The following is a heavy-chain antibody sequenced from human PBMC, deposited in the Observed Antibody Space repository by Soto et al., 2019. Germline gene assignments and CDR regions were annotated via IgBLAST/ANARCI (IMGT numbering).Heavy chain of an antibody. CDR3: VRPTYFSDSSGYTRCLDY. J-gene: IGHJ4*02. D-gene: IGHD3-22*01. CDR2: SRDKPQGYST. V-gene: IGHV3-72*01. Sequence: EVQLVESGGGLVQPGGSLRLSCAGSGFTLSDHYIDWVRQAPGKGLEWVGRSRDKPQGYSTAYAASVKGRFTTSRDESKNSAYLHMNSLKTENTAVYYCVRPTYFSDSSGYTRCLDYWGQGTLVTVSS. CDR1: GFTLSDHY.